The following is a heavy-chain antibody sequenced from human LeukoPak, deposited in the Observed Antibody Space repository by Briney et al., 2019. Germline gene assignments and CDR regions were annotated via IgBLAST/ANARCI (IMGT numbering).Heavy chain of an antibody. CDR2: ISPSAGST. J-gene: IGHJ4*02. Sequence: GTSVKVSCKASGYTLTSYYLHWVRQAPGQGLEWMGIISPSAGSTNYAQRFQGRVTMTRDTSTSTVYMDLSSLRSEDTAVYYCARGYDSSGSYDYWGQGTLVTVSS. CDR1: GYTLTSYY. CDR3: ARGYDSSGSYDY. V-gene: IGHV1-46*01. D-gene: IGHD3-22*01.